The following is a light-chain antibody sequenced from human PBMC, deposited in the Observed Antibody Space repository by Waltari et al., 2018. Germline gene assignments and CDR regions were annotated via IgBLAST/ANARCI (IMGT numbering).Light chain of an antibody. Sequence: EIVLTQSPGTLSLSPGERATLSCRASQSVSRSLAWYQQKPGQAPRLLIYGASTRATGIPERFSGGGSGTDFSLTISRLEPEDFAVYYCQQYVSLPATFGQGTKVEIK. V-gene: IGKV3-20*01. CDR2: GAS. CDR3: QQYVSLPAT. CDR1: QSVSRS. J-gene: IGKJ1*01.